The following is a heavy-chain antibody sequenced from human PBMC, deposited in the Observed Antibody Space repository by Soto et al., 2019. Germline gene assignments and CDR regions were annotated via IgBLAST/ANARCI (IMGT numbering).Heavy chain of an antibody. D-gene: IGHD6-13*01. CDR2: INPNSGGT. CDR3: AREEATAGIDFFDY. V-gene: IGHV1-2*02. J-gene: IGHJ4*01. CDR1: TGNY. Sequence: ASVKVSCTASTGNYLHWVRQAPGQGLEWMGWINPNSGGTHYAEQFQGRVTMTWDTSISTVYMELNSLTSDDTAVYYCAREEATAGIDFFDYRG.